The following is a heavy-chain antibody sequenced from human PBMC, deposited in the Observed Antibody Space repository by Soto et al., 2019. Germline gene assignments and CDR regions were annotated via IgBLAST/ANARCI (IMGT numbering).Heavy chain of an antibody. Sequence: PGESLKISCKGSGCSFTSYWISWVRQMPGKGLVWMGRIDPSDSYINYSPSFQGHVTISADKSISTAYLQWSSLKASDTAMYYCARLPLAAAYSDANTWGQGTLVTVSS. CDR1: GCSFTSYW. J-gene: IGHJ5*02. V-gene: IGHV5-10-1*01. D-gene: IGHD6-13*01. CDR3: ARLPLAAAYSDANT. CDR2: IDPSDSYI.